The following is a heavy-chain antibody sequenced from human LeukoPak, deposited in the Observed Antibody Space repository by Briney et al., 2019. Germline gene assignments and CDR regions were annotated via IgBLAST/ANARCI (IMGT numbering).Heavy chain of an antibody. D-gene: IGHD6-19*01. CDR3: ARRLGYSSGWYYFDY. CDR2: IYPGDSDT. J-gene: IGHJ4*02. V-gene: IGHV5-51*01. CDR1: GYTFTNYW. Sequence: GESLKISCKCSGYTFTNYWIGWVRQMPGKGLEWMGIIYPGDSDTRYSPSFQGQVTISADKSISTAYLQWSSLKASDTAMYYCARRLGYSSGWYYFDYWGQGTLVTVSS.